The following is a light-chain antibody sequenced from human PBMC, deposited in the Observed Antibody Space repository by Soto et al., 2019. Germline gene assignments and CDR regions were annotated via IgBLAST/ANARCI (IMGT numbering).Light chain of an antibody. V-gene: IGLV2-14*01. CDR1: SSDVGGYNY. CDR3: SSYTSSSTVV. J-gene: IGLJ2*01. Sequence: QSALTQPASLSGSTGQSITISCTGTSSDVGGYNYVSWYQQHPGKAPKLMIYEVSNRPSGVSNRFSGSKSGNTASLTISGLQAEDEADYYCSSYTSSSTVVFGGGTQLTVL. CDR2: EVS.